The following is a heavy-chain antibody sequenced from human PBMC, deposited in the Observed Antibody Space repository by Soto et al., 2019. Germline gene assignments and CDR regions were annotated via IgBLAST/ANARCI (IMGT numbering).Heavy chain of an antibody. CDR1: GFSFSSYA. CDR2: ISGSGGST. Sequence: GSLRLSCAASGFSFSSYAMSWVRQAPGKGLEWVSAISGSGGSTYYADSVKGRFTISRDNSKNTLYLQMNSLRAEDTAVYYCAKVLGIAVAGTNYYYYYGMDVWGQGTTVTVSS. D-gene: IGHD6-19*01. CDR3: AKVLGIAVAGTNYYYYYGMDV. V-gene: IGHV3-23*01. J-gene: IGHJ6*02.